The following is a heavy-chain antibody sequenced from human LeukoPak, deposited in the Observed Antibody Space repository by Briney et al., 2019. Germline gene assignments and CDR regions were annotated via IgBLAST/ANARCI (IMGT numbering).Heavy chain of an antibody. J-gene: IGHJ4*02. CDR2: ISGSGGST. Sequence: PGGSLRLSCAASGFTFSSYGMSWVRQAPGKGLEWVSAISGSGGSTYYADSVKGRFTISRDNSKNTLYPQMNSLRAEDTAVYYCAKEGWFGEWGAYWGQGTLVTVSS. D-gene: IGHD3-10*01. CDR1: GFTFSSYG. V-gene: IGHV3-23*01. CDR3: AKEGWFGEWGAY.